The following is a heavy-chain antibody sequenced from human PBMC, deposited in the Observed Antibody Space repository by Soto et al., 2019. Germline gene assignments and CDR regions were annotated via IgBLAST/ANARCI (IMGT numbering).Heavy chain of an antibody. CDR1: RFTFSSYA. Sequence: QVQLVESGGGVVQPGRSLRLSCAASRFTFSSYAMDWVRQAPGKGLEWVAVISYDGSNKYYADSVKGRFTISRDNSKNTLYLQMNSLRAEDTAVYYCARATSGWYKDAFDIWGQGTMVTVSS. D-gene: IGHD6-19*01. CDR2: ISYDGSNK. J-gene: IGHJ3*02. CDR3: ARATSGWYKDAFDI. V-gene: IGHV3-30-3*01.